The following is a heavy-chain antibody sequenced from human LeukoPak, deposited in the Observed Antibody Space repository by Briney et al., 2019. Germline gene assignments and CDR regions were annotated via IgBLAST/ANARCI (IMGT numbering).Heavy chain of an antibody. J-gene: IGHJ4*02. CDR2: IYYSGST. V-gene: IGHV4-59*01. Sequence: SETLSLTCTVSGGSISSYYWSWIRQPPGKGLEWIGYIYYSGSTNYNPSLKSRVTMSVDKSKNQFSLKVSSVTAADTAVYYCARAPSGYEFDYWGLGTLVTVSS. CDR3: ARAPSGYEFDY. CDR1: GGSISSYY. D-gene: IGHD5-12*01.